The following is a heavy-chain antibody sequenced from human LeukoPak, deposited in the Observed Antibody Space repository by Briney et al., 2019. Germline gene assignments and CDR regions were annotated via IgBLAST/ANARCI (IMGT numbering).Heavy chain of an antibody. CDR3: ARPTGRDSIGGVWAFDI. V-gene: IGHV5-51*01. J-gene: IGHJ3*02. CDR1: GYSFTSYW. Sequence: GGSLKISCKGSGYSFTSYWSGGVRQMPGKGLEWMGIIYPGDSDTRYSPSFQGQVTISADKSISTAYLQWSSLKASDTAMYYCARPTGRDSIGGVWAFDIWGQGTMVTVSS. D-gene: IGHD3-16*01. CDR2: IYPGDSDT.